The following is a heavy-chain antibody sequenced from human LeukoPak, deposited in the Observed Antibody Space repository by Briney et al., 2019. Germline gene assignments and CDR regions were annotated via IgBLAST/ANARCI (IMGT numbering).Heavy chain of an antibody. CDR1: GFTLSSYG. CDR3: AKDRSSSCLDY. Sequence: GRSLRLSCAASGFTLSSYGMHWVRQAPGKGLEWVAVISYDGSNKYYADSVKGRFTISRDNSKNTLYLQMNSLRAEDTAVYYCAKDRSSSCLDYWGQGTLVTVSS. D-gene: IGHD6-13*01. CDR2: ISYDGSNK. J-gene: IGHJ4*02. V-gene: IGHV3-30*18.